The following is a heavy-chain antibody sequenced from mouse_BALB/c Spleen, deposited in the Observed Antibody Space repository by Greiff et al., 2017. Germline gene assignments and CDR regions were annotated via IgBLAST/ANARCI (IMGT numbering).Heavy chain of an antibody. CDR1: GYSFTGYF. CDR2: INPYNGGT. J-gene: IGHJ4*01. Sequence: EVKLMESGPELVKPGASVKISCKASGYSFTGYFMNWVMQSHGKSLEWIGRINPYNGGTFYNQKFKGKATLTVDKSSSTAHMELRSLASEDSAVYYCARGGTTGIYAMDYWGQGTSVTVSS. V-gene: IGHV1-20*02. CDR3: ARGGTTGIYAMDY. D-gene: IGHD1-1*01.